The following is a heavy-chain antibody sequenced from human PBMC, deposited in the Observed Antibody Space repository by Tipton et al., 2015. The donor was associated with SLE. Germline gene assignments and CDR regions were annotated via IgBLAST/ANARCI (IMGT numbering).Heavy chain of an antibody. CDR2: INHSGRT. CDR1: GGSVSGHY. D-gene: IGHD3-16*01. J-gene: IGHJ3*02. CDR3: AREGIMITSGAFDI. V-gene: IGHV4-34*01. Sequence: TLSLTCAVYGGSVSGHYWSWIRQPPGKGLEWIGEINHSGRTNYNPSLKSRVTISVDTSKNQFSLKLSSVNAADTAVYYCAREGIMITSGAFDIWGQGTMVTVSS.